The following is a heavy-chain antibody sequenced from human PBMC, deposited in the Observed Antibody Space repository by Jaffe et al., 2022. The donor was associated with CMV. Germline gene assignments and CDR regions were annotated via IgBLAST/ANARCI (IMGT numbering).Heavy chain of an antibody. J-gene: IGHJ5*02. CDR1: GGSISSSSYY. D-gene: IGHD3-10*01. Sequence: QLQLQESGPGLVKPSETLSLTCTVSGGSISSSSYYWGWIRQPPGKGLEWIGSIYYSGSTYYNPSLKSRVTISVDTSKNQFSLKLSSVTAADTAVYYCARHDLRGLWFGELLYFGFDPWGQGTLVTVSS. CDR3: ARHDLRGLWFGELLYFGFDP. V-gene: IGHV4-39*01. CDR2: IYYSGST.